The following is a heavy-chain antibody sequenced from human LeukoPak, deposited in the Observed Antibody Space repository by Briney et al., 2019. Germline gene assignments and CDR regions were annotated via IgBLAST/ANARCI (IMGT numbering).Heavy chain of an antibody. CDR3: ARGGARYCSSTSCYGPITDY. Sequence: SETLSLTCTVSGDSISSGTYYWIWIRQPAGKGLEWIGRIYTSGSTNYNPSLKSRVTISVDTSKNQFSLKLSSVTAADTAVYYCARGGARYCSSTSCYGPITDYWGQGTLVTVSS. V-gene: IGHV4-61*02. CDR1: GDSISSGTYY. CDR2: IYTSGST. D-gene: IGHD2-2*01. J-gene: IGHJ4*02.